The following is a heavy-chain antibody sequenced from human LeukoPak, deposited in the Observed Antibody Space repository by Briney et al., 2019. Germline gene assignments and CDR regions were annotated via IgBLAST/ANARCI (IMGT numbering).Heavy chain of an antibody. Sequence: DPSETLSLTCTVSGGSISSGGYYWSWLRRRPGKGLEWIGYIYYSGSTYYNPSLKSRVTISVDTSKNQFSLKLSSVIAADTAVYYCARGYSLFDYWGQGTLVTVSS. CDR1: GGSISSGGYY. J-gene: IGHJ4*02. V-gene: IGHV4-31*03. CDR3: ARGYSLFDY. D-gene: IGHD2-21*01. CDR2: IYYSGST.